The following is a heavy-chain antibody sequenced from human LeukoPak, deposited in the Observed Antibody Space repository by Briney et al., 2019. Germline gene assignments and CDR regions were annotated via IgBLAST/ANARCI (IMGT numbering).Heavy chain of an antibody. J-gene: IGHJ4*02. CDR1: GGSISSSSYY. CDR3: AIGGDGYNSLFDY. CDR2: IYYSGST. V-gene: IGHV4-39*07. D-gene: IGHD5-24*01. Sequence: SETPSLTCTVSGGSISSSSYYWGWIRQPPGKGLEWIGSIYYSGSTYYNPSLKSRVTISVDTSKNQFSLKLSSVTAADTAVYYCAIGGDGYNSLFDYWGQGTLVTVSS.